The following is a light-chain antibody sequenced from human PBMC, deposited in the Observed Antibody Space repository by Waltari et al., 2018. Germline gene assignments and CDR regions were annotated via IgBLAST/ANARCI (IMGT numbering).Light chain of an antibody. CDR1: VLSQNY. CDR3: YSASDNNWV. CDR2: EDT. V-gene: IGLV3-27*01. Sequence: SYELTQPSSVSVSPGQTARITCSGDVLSQNYARWLQQKPGQAPLLLIYEDTKRPSGIPGRCSGSSSGTTVTLTIAGAQVEDEADYYCYSASDNNWVFGGGTMLTVL. J-gene: IGLJ3*02.